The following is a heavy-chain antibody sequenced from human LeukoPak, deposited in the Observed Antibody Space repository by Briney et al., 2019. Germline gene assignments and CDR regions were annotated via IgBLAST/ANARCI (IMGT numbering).Heavy chain of an antibody. J-gene: IGHJ4*02. Sequence: PSETLSLTCTVSGGSVRSGGYYWSWIRQHPGKGLEWIGYIYYSGSTYYNPSLKSRVTISVDTSKNQFSLKLSSVTAADTAVYYCARVVRSSWTGVYFDYWGQGTLVTVSS. CDR2: IYYSGST. CDR1: GGSVRSGGYY. CDR3: ARVVRSSWTGVYFDY. V-gene: IGHV4-31*03. D-gene: IGHD6-13*01.